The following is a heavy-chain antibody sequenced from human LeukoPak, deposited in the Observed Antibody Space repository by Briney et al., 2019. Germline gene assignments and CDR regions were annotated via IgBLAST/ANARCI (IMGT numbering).Heavy chain of an antibody. CDR3: ARDLGGSTGDWDWFDP. J-gene: IGHJ5*02. CDR2: INPSDGST. CDR1: GYTFTSHY. Sequence: ASVKVSCKASGYTFTSHYMHWVRQAPGQGLEWMGIINPSDGSTSYAQKFQGRVTMTRDTSTSTVYMELSSLRSEDTAVYYCARDLGGSTGDWDWFDPWGQGTLVTVSS. D-gene: IGHD3-16*01. V-gene: IGHV1-46*01.